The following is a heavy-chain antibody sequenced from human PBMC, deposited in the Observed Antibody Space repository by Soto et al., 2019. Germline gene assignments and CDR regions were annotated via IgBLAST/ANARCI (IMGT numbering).Heavy chain of an antibody. J-gene: IGHJ6*02. CDR3: ANYSSSWYGTNYYGMDV. V-gene: IGHV1-69*13. CDR1: GGTFSSYA. D-gene: IGHD6-13*01. CDR2: IIPIFGTA. Sequence: GASVKVSCKASGGTFSSYAISWVRQAPGQGLEWMGGIIPIFGTANYAQKFQGRVTITADESTSTAYMELSSLRSEDTAVYYCANYSSSWYGTNYYGMDVWGQGTTVTVSS.